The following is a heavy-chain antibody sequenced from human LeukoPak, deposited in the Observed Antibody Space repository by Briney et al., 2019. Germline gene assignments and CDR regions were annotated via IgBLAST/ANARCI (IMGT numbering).Heavy chain of an antibody. J-gene: IGHJ4*02. V-gene: IGHV3-11*06. CDR1: GFTFSNYW. Sequence: GGSLRLSCVASGFTFSNYWMLWVRQAPGKGLEWVSYISRSPSSTNYAHSVKGRFTISRDNAKNSLYLQMDSLRAEDTAVYYCARGGRIAVAGSDYWGQGTLVTVSS. D-gene: IGHD6-19*01. CDR3: ARGGRIAVAGSDY. CDR2: ISRSPSST.